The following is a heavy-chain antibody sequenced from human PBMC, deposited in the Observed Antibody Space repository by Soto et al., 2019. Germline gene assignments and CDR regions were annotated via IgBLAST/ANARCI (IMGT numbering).Heavy chain of an antibody. J-gene: IGHJ5*02. D-gene: IGHD6-13*01. Sequence: QVQLVQSGTEVKKPGASVKVSCKASGYTFTSYGIHWVRQAPGQRLEWMGWINGANGDTKYSPKFQGRVTITRVTPASTAYMELSSLRCEDTAVYYCVRRHVSASGSDWFDPWGQGTLVTVSS. CDR2: INGANGDT. V-gene: IGHV1-3*01. CDR3: VRRHVSASGSDWFDP. CDR1: GYTFTSYG.